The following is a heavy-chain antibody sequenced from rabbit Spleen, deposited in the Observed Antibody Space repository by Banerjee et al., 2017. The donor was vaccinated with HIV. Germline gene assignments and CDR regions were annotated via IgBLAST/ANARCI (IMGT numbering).Heavy chain of an antibody. J-gene: IGHJ3*01. Sequence: QSLEESGGDLVKPGASLTLTCTASGFSFSSRYCVCWVRQAPGKGLEWIGIIYPAKGSTDYASWVNGRFTISSDNAQSTVDLKMTSLTAADTATYFCARAIVPWLGLTRLDLWGQGTLVTVS. CDR1: GFSFSSRYC. D-gene: IGHD4-1*01. CDR3: ARAIVPWLGLTRLDL. CDR2: IYPAKGST. V-gene: IGHV1S40*01.